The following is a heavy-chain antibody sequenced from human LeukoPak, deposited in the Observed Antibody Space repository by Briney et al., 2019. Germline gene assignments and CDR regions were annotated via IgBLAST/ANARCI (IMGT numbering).Heavy chain of an antibody. V-gene: IGHV1-2*02. CDR2: INPNSGGT. J-gene: IGHJ3*02. Sequence: ASLTVSCKASGYTFTVYYMHWVRQAPGQGLEWMGWINPNSGGTNYAQKFQGRVTMTRDTSISTAYMELSRLRSDDTAVYYCARGPLVGGVIVSPSGDAFDIWGQGTMVTVSS. CDR3: ARGPLVGGVIVSPSGDAFDI. D-gene: IGHD3-16*02. CDR1: GYTFTVYY.